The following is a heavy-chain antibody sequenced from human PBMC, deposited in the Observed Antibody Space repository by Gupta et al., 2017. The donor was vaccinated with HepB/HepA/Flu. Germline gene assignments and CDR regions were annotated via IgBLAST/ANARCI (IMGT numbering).Heavy chain of an antibody. J-gene: IGHJ4*02. V-gene: IGHV1-3*04. CDR2: LNTGNGDT. D-gene: IGHD5-18*01. CDR1: GYIFTNYG. Sequence: QVQLVQSGAEVKTPGASVKVSCKASGYIFTNYGMHWVRQAPGQRLEWMGWLNTGNGDTEYSQNFQGRVTITSDISASTVYMETSSLGSEDTAVYYCASRPDTVLLSPLDYWGQGTRVTVSS. CDR3: ASRPDTVLLSPLDY.